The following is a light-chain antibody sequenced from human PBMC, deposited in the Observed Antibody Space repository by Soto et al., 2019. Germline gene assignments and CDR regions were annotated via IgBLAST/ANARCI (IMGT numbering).Light chain of an antibody. Sequence: IQMTQSPSSLSACVGDRVTITCRASQSISSYLNWYQQKPGKVPKLLIYAASSLQSGVPSRFSGSGSGTDFTLTISSLQPEDFATYYCQQSYSTPRTFGQGTKVDIK. CDR3: QQSYSTPRT. J-gene: IGKJ1*01. CDR1: QSISSY. CDR2: AAS. V-gene: IGKV1-39*01.